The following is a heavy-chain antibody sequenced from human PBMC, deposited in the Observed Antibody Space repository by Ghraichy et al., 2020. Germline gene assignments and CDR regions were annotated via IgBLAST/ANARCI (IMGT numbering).Heavy chain of an antibody. V-gene: IGHV3-48*02. CDR1: GFSFSGYS. D-gene: IGHD4-23*01. Sequence: ALRLSCLGSGFSFSGYSMNWVRQSPGKGLEWVSYITSSSRTKSYADSVKGRFTISRDNAQNSLYLQMNSLRDEDTAVYYCARGSRVVRFYYYDGMDVWGQGTTVTVSS. J-gene: IGHJ6*02. CDR2: ITSSSRTK. CDR3: ARGSRVVRFYYYDGMDV.